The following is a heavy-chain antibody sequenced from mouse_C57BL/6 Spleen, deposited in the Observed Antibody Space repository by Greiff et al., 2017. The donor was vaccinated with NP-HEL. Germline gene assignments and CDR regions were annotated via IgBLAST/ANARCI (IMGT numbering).Heavy chain of an antibody. CDR1: GYTFTDYY. D-gene: IGHD1-1*01. CDR3: ARSLIYYGSSYAMDY. CDR2: IFPGSGST. J-gene: IGHJ4*01. Sequence: QVQLQQSGPELVKPGASVKISCKASGYTFTDYYINWVKQRPGQGLEWIGWIFPGSGSTYYNEKFKGKATLTVDKSSSTAYMLLSSLTSEDSAVYFCARSLIYYGSSYAMDYWGQGTSVTVSS. V-gene: IGHV1-75*01.